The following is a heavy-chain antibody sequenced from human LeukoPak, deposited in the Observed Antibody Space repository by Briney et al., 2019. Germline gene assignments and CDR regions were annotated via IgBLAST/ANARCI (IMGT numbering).Heavy chain of an antibody. V-gene: IGHV1-2*02. CDR1: GYTFTGYY. CDR2: INPNSGGT. D-gene: IGHD1-26*01. CDR3: ARSPPWGPWYFDY. J-gene: IGHJ4*02. Sequence: ASVKVSCKASGYTFTGYYMHWVRQAPGQGLEWMGWINPNSGGTNYAQKFQGRVTMTRDTSISTAYMELSRLRSDDTAVYYCARSPPWGPWYFDYWGQGTLVTVSS.